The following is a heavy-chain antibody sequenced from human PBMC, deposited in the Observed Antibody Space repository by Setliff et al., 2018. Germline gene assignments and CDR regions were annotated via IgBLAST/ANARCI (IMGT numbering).Heavy chain of an antibody. CDR2: ISRSSTYI. V-gene: IGHV3-21*04. CDR3: ALTPLNNYHYYQGYYYYMGV. Sequence: GGSLRLSCAASGFTFSTHSMNWVRQAPGKGLEWVSSISRSSTYIYYADSVKGRFTISRDNAENSLYLQMNSLRAEDTALYYCALTPLNNYHYYQGYYYYMGVWGKGTTVTVSS. D-gene: IGHD3-22*01. J-gene: IGHJ6*03. CDR1: GFTFSTHS.